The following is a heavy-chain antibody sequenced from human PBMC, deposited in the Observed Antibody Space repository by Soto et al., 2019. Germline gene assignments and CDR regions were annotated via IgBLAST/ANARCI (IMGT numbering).Heavy chain of an antibody. V-gene: IGHV5-10-1*01. D-gene: IGHD6-19*01. J-gene: IGHJ4*02. CDR3: ARRTYESGWRHYFDY. Sequence: PGESLKISCKGSGYSFTSYWISWVRQMPGKGLEWMGRIDPSDSYTNYSPSFQGHVTISADKSISTAYLQWSSLKASDTAMYYCARRTYESGWRHYFDYWGQGTLVTVSS. CDR2: IDPSDSYT. CDR1: GYSFTSYW.